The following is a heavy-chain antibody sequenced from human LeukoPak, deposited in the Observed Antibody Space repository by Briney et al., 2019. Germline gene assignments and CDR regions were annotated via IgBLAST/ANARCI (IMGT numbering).Heavy chain of an antibody. CDR3: ARTWRGYCSSTGCLGGFDY. D-gene: IGHD2-2*01. Sequence: ASVKVSCKAFGYTFTNYGITWLRQAPGQGLEWMGGIIPIFGTANYAQKFQGRVTITTDESTSTAYMELSSLRSEDTAVYYCARTWRGYCSSTGCLGGFDYWGQGTLVTVSS. J-gene: IGHJ4*02. CDR2: IIPIFGTA. CDR1: GYTFTNYG. V-gene: IGHV1-69*05.